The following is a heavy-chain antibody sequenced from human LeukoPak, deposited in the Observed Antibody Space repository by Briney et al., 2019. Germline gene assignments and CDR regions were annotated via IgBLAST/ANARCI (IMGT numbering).Heavy chain of an antibody. CDR2: ISGSGTYI. CDR3: ARVGYTNSFGYYYYYMDV. J-gene: IGHJ6*03. CDR1: GFTFSSDS. V-gene: IGHV3-21*01. Sequence: PGGTPRLSCAASGFTFSSDSMNWVRQAPGKGLEWVSSISGSGTYIYYADSVQGRFTISRDNAKNSLYLQMNSLRAEDTAVYYCARVGYTNSFGYYYYYMDVWAKGTMVTVSS. D-gene: IGHD4-11*01.